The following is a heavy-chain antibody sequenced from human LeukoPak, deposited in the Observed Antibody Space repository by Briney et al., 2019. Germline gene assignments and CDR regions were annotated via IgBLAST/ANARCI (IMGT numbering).Heavy chain of an antibody. CDR2: IYYSGST. D-gene: IGHD3-10*01. V-gene: IGHV4-39*01. J-gene: IGHJ4*02. Sequence: SETLSLTRTISGGSIRSNSYYWGWIRQPPGKGLEWIGSIYYSGSTYYSPSLKSRVTVSVDSSKNQFSLKLSSVTAADTAVYHCARQEGVSYFSSGSYFDSWGQGALVTVSS. CDR1: GGSIRSNSYY. CDR3: ARQEGVSYFSSGSYFDS.